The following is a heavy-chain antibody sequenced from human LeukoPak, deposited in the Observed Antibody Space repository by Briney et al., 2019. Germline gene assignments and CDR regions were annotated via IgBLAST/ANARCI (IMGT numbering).Heavy chain of an antibody. CDR2: IASDGGAK. CDR1: GFSFSNHG. J-gene: IGHJ4*02. V-gene: IGHV3-30*03. D-gene: IGHD6-19*01. CDR3: AREATWGQWYFDH. Sequence: EPGGSLRLSCVASGFSFSNHGMHWVRQAPGEGLEWVSVIASDGGAKFYADSVKGRFTLSRDNSKNMFFLQMNFLTVEDTAIYYCAREATWGQWYFDHWGQGTPVTVSS.